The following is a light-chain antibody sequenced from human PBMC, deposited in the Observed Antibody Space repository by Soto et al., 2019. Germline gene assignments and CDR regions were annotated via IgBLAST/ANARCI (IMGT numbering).Light chain of an antibody. CDR1: TGAVTSGYY. V-gene: IGLV7-43*01. CDR3: LLYFDGAQV. J-gene: IGLJ3*02. CDR2: STS. Sequence: QAVVTQEPSLTVSPGGTVTLTCASSTGAVTSGYYPGWFQQRPGQAPTSLIHSTSIKHPWTRARFSGSLLGGKAALTLSAVQAEDEADYFCLLYFDGAQVFGGGTKLTVL.